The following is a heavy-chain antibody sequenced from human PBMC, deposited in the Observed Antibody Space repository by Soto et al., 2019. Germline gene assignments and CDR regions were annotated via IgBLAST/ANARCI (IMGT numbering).Heavy chain of an antibody. J-gene: IGHJ4*02. D-gene: IGHD3-22*01. CDR1: GGSISSGGYY. V-gene: IGHV4-31*02. CDR2: IYYSGST. CDR3: ARARESYYYDSSGYYYFDY. Sequence: SETLSLTCTVSGGSISSGGYYLRWIRPHPGKGLEWIGYIYYSGSTYYNPSLKSRVTISVDTSKNQFSLKLSSVTAADTAVYYCARARESYYYDSSGYYYFDYWGQGTLVTVSS.